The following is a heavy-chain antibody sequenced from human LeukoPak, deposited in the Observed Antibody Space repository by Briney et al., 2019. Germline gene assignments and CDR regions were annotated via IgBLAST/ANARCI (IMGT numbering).Heavy chain of an antibody. CDR1: GFTFTNYA. V-gene: IGHV3-23*01. Sequence: GVSLRLSCAASGFTFTNYAMSWVRQAPEKGLEWVTNISVYSDNTYYADSVKGRFAISRDNSKNTLYLQMNSLRAEDTAVYYCAKSSRGSSGYHSPFDYWGQGTLVTVSS. D-gene: IGHD5-12*01. CDR3: AKSSRGSSGYHSPFDY. CDR2: ISVYSDNT. J-gene: IGHJ4*02.